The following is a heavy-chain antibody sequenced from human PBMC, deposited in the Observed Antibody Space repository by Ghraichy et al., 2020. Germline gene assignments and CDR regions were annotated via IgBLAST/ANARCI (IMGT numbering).Heavy chain of an antibody. CDR3: ARGGYDYVWGPYSDRGYYFDY. Sequence: SVKVSCKASGGTFSNYGFSWVRQAPGQGLEWMGGIIPVFGPANYTQSFQGRISITADESTTTAYMELSSLRSEDTAVYYCARGGYDYVWGPYSDRGYYFDYWGQGTLVTVSS. D-gene: IGHD3-16*01. V-gene: IGHV1-69*13. J-gene: IGHJ4*02. CDR1: GGTFSNYG. CDR2: IIPVFGPA.